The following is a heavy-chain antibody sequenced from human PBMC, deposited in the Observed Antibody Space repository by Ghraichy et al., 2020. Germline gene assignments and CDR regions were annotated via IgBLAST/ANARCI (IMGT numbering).Heavy chain of an antibody. J-gene: IGHJ4*02. CDR2: INSDGISK. CDR1: GFTFSTYG. D-gene: IGHD5-12*01. CDR3: ARASGGYSGYDPFDY. V-gene: IGHV3-74*01. Sequence: GGSLRLSCAASGFTFSTYGMHWVRQAPGKGLVWLSDINSDGISKSYADSVKGRFTIYRDNAKNTLYLQMNSLRAEDTAVYYCARASGGYSGYDPFDYWGQGTLVTVSS.